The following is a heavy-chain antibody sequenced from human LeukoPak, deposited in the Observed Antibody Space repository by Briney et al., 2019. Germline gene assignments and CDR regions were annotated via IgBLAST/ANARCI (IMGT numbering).Heavy chain of an antibody. D-gene: IGHD3-22*01. J-gene: IGHJ4*02. CDR2: FSAYNGNT. CDR1: GYTFTRNG. Sequence: ASVKISCRASGYTFTRNGISWVRQAPGEGLEWMRWFSAYNGNTNYAQKFQGRVTMTTDTPTSTAYMELRSLRSDDTAVYYCAYESSAYYVYWGQGTLVTVSS. V-gene: IGHV1-18*01. CDR3: AYESSAYYVY.